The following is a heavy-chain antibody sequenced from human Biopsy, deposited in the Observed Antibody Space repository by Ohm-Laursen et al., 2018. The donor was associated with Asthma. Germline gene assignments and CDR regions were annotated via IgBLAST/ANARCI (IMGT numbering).Heavy chain of an antibody. CDR2: INPNSGGT. CDR1: GYTFIGCH. CDR3: ARGQKSAGDRWFDP. Sequence: ASVKVSCKASGYTFIGCHILWMRQAPGQGLEWMGRINPNSGGTNYAQKFQGRVTMTRDTSISTAYMEVSRLRSDDTAVYYCARGQKSAGDRWFDPWGQGTLVTVSS. V-gene: IGHV1-2*06. J-gene: IGHJ5*02. D-gene: IGHD6-13*01.